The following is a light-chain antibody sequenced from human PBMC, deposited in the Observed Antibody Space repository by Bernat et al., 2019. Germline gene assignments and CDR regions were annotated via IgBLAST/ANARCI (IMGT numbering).Light chain of an antibody. V-gene: IGLV8-61*01. J-gene: IGLJ3*02. Sequence: QTVVTQEPSFSVSPGGTVTLTCGLTSGSVSTSYYPSWYQQTPGQAPRTLIYSTNTRSSGVPDRFSGSILGNKAALTITGDQADDESDYYCALYFGSGIWVFGGGTRLTVL. CDR1: SGSVSTSYY. CDR2: STN. CDR3: ALYFGSGIWV.